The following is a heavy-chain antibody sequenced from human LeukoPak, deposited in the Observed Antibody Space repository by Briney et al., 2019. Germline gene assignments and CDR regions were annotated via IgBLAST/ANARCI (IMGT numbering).Heavy chain of an antibody. J-gene: IGHJ4*02. Sequence: QPGGSLRLPCAASGFTVSSKYMSWVRQAPGKGLEWVSVIFNGGSTYYADSVKGRFTISTDNSKNMLYLQMNSLRAEDTAVYYCARGLFASGSYYNFFDYWAQGTLVTVSS. CDR2: IFNGGST. D-gene: IGHD3-10*01. CDR3: ARGLFASGSYYNFFDY. V-gene: IGHV3-66*01. CDR1: GFTVSSKY.